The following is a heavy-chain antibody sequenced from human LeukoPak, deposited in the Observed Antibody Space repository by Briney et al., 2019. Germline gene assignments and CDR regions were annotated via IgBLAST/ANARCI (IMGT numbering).Heavy chain of an antibody. Sequence: ASVKVSCKASGGTFTSYAISWVRQAPGQGLEWMGGIFPIFGIANYAQKFQGRVTITADKSTSTAYMELSSLRSEDTAVYYCAREAAKPYDFWSGTNWFDPWGQGTLVTVSS. D-gene: IGHD3-3*01. J-gene: IGHJ5*02. V-gene: IGHV1-69*10. CDR1: GGTFTSYA. CDR2: IFPIFGIA. CDR3: AREAAKPYDFWSGTNWFDP.